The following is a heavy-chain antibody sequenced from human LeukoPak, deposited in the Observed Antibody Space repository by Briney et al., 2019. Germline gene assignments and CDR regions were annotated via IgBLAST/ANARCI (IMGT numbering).Heavy chain of an antibody. CDR3: ARDREMATITGAFDI. CDR2: IIPIFGTA. CDR1: GGTFSSYA. Sequence: GASVKVSCEASGGTFSSYAISWVRQAPGQGLEWMGGIIPIFGTANYAQKFQGRVTITTDESTSTAYMGLSSLRSEDTAVYYCARDREMATITGAFDIWGQGTMVTVSS. D-gene: IGHD5-24*01. V-gene: IGHV1-69*05. J-gene: IGHJ3*02.